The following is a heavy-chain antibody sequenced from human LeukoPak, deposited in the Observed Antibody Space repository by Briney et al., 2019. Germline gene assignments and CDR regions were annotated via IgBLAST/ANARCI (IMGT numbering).Heavy chain of an antibody. J-gene: IGHJ4*02. Sequence: SETLSLTCAVYGGSFSGYYWSWIRQHPGKGLEWLGYIYYSGSTYFNPSLKRRPTISLDTSPNQFSLKLRSVTAADTAVYFCARAGGNTGYAFDYWGQGTLVTVSS. CDR2: IYYSGST. V-gene: IGHV4-31*11. CDR3: ARAGGNTGYAFDY. D-gene: IGHD5-12*01. CDR1: GGSFSGYY.